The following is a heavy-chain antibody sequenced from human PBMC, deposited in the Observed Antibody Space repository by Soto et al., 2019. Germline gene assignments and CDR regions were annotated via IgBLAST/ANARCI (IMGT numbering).Heavy chain of an antibody. Sequence: PGGSLRLSCAASGFTFSSYGIHWVRQAPGKGLEWVAVISYDGSNKYYADSVKGRFTISRDNSKNTLYLQMNSLRAEDTAVYYCAKDPSIYYYDNPFDPWGQGTLVTVSS. CDR2: ISYDGSNK. CDR3: AKDPSIYYYDNPFDP. CDR1: GFTFSSYG. D-gene: IGHD3-22*01. V-gene: IGHV3-30*18. J-gene: IGHJ5*02.